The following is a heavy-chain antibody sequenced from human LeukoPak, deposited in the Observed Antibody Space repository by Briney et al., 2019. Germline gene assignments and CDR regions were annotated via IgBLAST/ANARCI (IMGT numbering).Heavy chain of an antibody. CDR1: GFTFSSYW. D-gene: IGHD3-10*01. CDR3: VKDQGGSGDY. CDR2: INTDGKTT. Sequence: GGSLRLSCVASGFTFSSYWMHWVRQAPGKGLVWVSHINTDGKTTRYADSMKGRFTISRDNAKNTLYLQMNSLRAEDTALYYCVKDQGGSGDYWGQGTLVTVSS. V-gene: IGHV3-74*01. J-gene: IGHJ4*02.